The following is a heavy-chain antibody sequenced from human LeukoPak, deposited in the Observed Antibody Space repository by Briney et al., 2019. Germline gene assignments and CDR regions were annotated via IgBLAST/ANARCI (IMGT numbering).Heavy chain of an antibody. Sequence: PGGSLRLSCVASGFSISPFWMTWVRQAPGKGLEWVANIRGDGSRLYYVDSVKGRFTISRDNARNSLYLQMSNLRAEDTSVYYCARDQNYRSSERYYDAFDIWGQGTMVTVSS. V-gene: IGHV3-7*01. J-gene: IGHJ3*02. CDR2: IRGDGSRL. D-gene: IGHD2-2*01. CDR3: ARDQNYRSSERYYDAFDI. CDR1: GFSISPFW.